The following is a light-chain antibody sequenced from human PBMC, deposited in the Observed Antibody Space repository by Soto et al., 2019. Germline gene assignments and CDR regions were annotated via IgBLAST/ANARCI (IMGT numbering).Light chain of an antibody. Sequence: AIRMTQSPSSFSASTGDRVTITCRASQGISSYLAWYQQKPGKAPKLLIYAASTLQSGVPSRFSGSGSGTDFTLTISCLQSEDFATYYCQQYYSYHSFGQ. CDR2: AAS. CDR3: QQYYSYHS. V-gene: IGKV1-8*01. CDR1: QGISSY. J-gene: IGKJ2*01.